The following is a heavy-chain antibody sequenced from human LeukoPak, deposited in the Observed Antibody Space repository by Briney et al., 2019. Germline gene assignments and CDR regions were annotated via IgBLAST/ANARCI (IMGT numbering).Heavy chain of an antibody. J-gene: IGHJ4*02. CDR3: AKEGSSGRYFDY. CDR2: IRYDGSNN. D-gene: IGHD6-25*01. V-gene: IGHV3-30*02. Sequence: GGSLRLSCAASGFTFSSYGMHWVRQAPGKGLEWVAFIRYDGSNNYYADSVKGRFTISRDNSKNTLYLQMNSLRAEDTAVYYCAKEGSSGRYFDYWGQGTLVTVSS. CDR1: GFTFSSYG.